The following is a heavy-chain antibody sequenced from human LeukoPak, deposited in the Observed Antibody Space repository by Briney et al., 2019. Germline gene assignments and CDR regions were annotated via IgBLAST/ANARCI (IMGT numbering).Heavy chain of an antibody. Sequence: GGSLRLSCAASGFTVSSNYMSWVRQAPGKGLEWVSVIYSGGSTCYAESVKGRFTISRDNSKNTLYLQMNSLRAEDTAVYYCAREVVVVGATGGGFDYWGQGTLVTVSS. CDR3: AREVVVVGATGGGFDY. CDR2: IYSGGST. D-gene: IGHD1-26*01. V-gene: IGHV3-53*01. J-gene: IGHJ4*02. CDR1: GFTVSSNY.